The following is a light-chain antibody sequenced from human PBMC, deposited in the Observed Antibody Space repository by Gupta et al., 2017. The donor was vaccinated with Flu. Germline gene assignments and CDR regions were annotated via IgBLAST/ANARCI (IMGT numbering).Light chain of an antibody. V-gene: IGKV1-5*03. CDR1: QSISSR. CDR2: RAS. Sequence: SPSTLSASVGDRGTITCRASQSISSRLTWYQQKPGKAPKLLIYRASTLESGVPSRFSGSGSGTEFTLTISSLQPDVFATYYCQQYDTYWTFGQGTKVDIK. CDR3: QQYDTYWT. J-gene: IGKJ1*01.